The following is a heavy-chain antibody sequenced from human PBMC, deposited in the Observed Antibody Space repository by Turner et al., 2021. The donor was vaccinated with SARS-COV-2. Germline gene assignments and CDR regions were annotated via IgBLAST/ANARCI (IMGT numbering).Heavy chain of an antibody. CDR3: ASEQDSSGFVGMDV. Sequence: EVQLVESGGGLVQPGGSLRLSCAASGFTVSSNYMSWVRQAPREGLEWVSIIYSGGRTYYADSVKGRFTISRDNSKNTLYLQMNSLRAEDTAVYYCASEQDSSGFVGMDVWGQGTTVTVSS. CDR2: IYSGGRT. J-gene: IGHJ6*02. V-gene: IGHV3-66*01. D-gene: IGHD3-22*01. CDR1: GFTVSSNY.